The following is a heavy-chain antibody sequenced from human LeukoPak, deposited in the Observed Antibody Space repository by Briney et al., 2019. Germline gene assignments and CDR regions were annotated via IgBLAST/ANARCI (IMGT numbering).Heavy chain of an antibody. V-gene: IGHV3-66*01. Sequence: PGGSLRLSCAASGFTVSSNYMSWVRQAPGQGLEWVSVIYSGGSTYYADSVKGRFTISRDNSKNTLYLQMNSLRAEDTAVYYCARDEVAATRGAFDIWGQGTMVTVSS. CDR1: GFTVSSNY. J-gene: IGHJ3*02. CDR2: IYSGGST. CDR3: ARDEVAATRGAFDI. D-gene: IGHD2-15*01.